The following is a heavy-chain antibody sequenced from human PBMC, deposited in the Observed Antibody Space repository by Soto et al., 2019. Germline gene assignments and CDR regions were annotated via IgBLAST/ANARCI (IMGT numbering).Heavy chain of an antibody. CDR3: ARVYYGSGIYGDYYFDY. CDR1: GGSISGYY. D-gene: IGHD3-10*01. V-gene: IGHV4-59*01. J-gene: IGHJ4*02. CDR2: IYYSGST. Sequence: SETLSLTCTVSGGSISGYYWSWIRQPPGKGLEWIGDIYYSGSTNYNPSLKSRVTISVDTSKNQFSLKLTSVTAADTAMYYRARVYYGSGIYGDYYFDYWGQGTLVTVSS.